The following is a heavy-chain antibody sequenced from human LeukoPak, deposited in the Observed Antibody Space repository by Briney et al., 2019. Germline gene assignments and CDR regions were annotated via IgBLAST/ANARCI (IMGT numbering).Heavy chain of an antibody. CDR2: IYHSGST. CDR1: GGPISSGGYS. CDR3: ARASLAYCGGDCYYYWYFDL. J-gene: IGHJ2*01. V-gene: IGHV4-30-2*01. D-gene: IGHD2-21*02. Sequence: SQTLSLTCAVSGGPISSGGYSWSWIRQPPGKGLEWIGYIYHSGSTYYNPSLKSRVTISVDRSKNQFSLKLSSVTAADTAVYYCARASLAYCGGDCYYYWYFDLWGRGTLVTVSS.